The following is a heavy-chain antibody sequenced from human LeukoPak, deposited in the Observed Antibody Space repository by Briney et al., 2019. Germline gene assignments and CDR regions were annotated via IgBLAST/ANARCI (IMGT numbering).Heavy chain of an antibody. Sequence: ASVKVSCKASGYTFTGYYMHWVRQAPGQGLEWMGWINPNSGGTNYAQKFQGRVTMTRDTSISTAYMELSRLRSDDAAVYYCARVRGIQLWLRLDYWGQGTLVTVSS. D-gene: IGHD5-18*01. J-gene: IGHJ4*02. CDR2: INPNSGGT. CDR1: GYTFTGYY. V-gene: IGHV1-2*02. CDR3: ARVRGIQLWLRLDY.